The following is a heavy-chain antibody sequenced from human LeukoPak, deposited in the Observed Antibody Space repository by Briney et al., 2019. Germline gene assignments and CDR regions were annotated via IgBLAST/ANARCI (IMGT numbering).Heavy chain of an antibody. Sequence: GGSLRLSCAASGFTFSSYAMSWARQAPGKGLEWVSAISGSGGSTYYADSVKGRFTISRDNSKNTLYLQMNSLRAEDTAVYYCAKDLNWNRYYYYYGMDVWGQGTTVTVSS. D-gene: IGHD1-20*01. CDR2: ISGSGGST. J-gene: IGHJ6*02. CDR3: AKDLNWNRYYYYYGMDV. CDR1: GFTFSSYA. V-gene: IGHV3-23*01.